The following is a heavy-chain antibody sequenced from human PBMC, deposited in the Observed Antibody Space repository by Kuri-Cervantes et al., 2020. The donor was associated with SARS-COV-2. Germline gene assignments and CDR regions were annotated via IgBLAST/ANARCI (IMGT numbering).Heavy chain of an antibody. Sequence: ASVKVSCKTSGYIFTAYYIHWVRQAPGQGLEWMGWINPKSGATSHAQNFQGRVSTTTDTSSSTAYMELSRLRSDDTAVYYCARGYCGDDCYYPDFGYWGQGTLVTVSS. CDR1: GYIFTAYY. CDR3: ARGYCGDDCYYPDFGY. D-gene: IGHD2-21*01. V-gene: IGHV1-2*02. J-gene: IGHJ4*02. CDR2: INPKSGAT.